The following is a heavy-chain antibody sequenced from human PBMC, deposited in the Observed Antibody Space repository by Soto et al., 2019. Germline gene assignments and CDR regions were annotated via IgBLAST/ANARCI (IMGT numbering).Heavy chain of an antibody. J-gene: IGHJ5*02. CDR2: IYPGDSDT. D-gene: IGHD1-26*01. Sequence: PXESLKISCKGSGYSFTSYWIGWVGQIPGKGLEWMGIIYPGDSDTRYSPSFQGQVTISADKSISTAYLQWSSLKASDTAMYYCATGPRGIVGATNNWFDPWGQGTLVTV. CDR1: GYSFTSYW. V-gene: IGHV5-51*01. CDR3: ATGPRGIVGATNNWFDP.